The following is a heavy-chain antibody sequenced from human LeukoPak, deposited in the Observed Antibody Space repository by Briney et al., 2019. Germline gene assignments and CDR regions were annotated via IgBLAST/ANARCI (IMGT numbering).Heavy chain of an antibody. Sequence: GGSLRLSCAASGFTFSSHWMHWVRQAPGKGLEWVSFISSSSSTIYYADSVKGRFTISRDNAKNSLYLQMDSLRAEDTAVYYCARDGSYYGSGDDYWGQGTLVTVSS. CDR2: ISSSSSTI. D-gene: IGHD3-10*01. CDR1: GFTFSSHW. CDR3: ARDGSYYGSGDDY. J-gene: IGHJ4*02. V-gene: IGHV3-48*01.